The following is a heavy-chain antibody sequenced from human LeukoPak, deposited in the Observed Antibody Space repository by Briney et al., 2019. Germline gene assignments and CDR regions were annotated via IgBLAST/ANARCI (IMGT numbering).Heavy chain of an antibody. V-gene: IGHV1-69*05. CDR2: IIPIFGTA. CDR3: ASGSPSYHYYMDV. Sequence: GASVTVSCKASGGTFSSYAISWVRQAPGQGLEWMGGIIPIFGTANYAQKFQGRVTITTDESTSTAYMELSSLRSGDTAVYYCASGSPSYHYYMDVWGKGTTVTVSS. CDR1: GGTFSSYA. D-gene: IGHD5-12*01. J-gene: IGHJ6*03.